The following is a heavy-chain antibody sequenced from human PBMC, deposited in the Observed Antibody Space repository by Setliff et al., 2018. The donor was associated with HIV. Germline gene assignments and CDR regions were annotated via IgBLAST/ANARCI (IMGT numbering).Heavy chain of an antibody. V-gene: IGHV4-34*12. Sequence: SETLSLTCTVSGGSINNHYWSWIRQPPGKGLEWIGEIIHSGSTNYNPSLKSRVTISVDTSKNQFSLKLSSVTAADTAVYYCASVFESSAYSYYYGMDVWGQGTTVTVSS. CDR2: IIHSGST. CDR3: ASVFESSAYSYYYGMDV. D-gene: IGHD3-22*01. CDR1: GGSINNHY. J-gene: IGHJ6*02.